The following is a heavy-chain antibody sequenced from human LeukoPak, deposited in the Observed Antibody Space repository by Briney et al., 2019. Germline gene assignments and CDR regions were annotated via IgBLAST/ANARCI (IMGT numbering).Heavy chain of an antibody. CDR3: ARDRPALRIAMAGTKTTKDY. J-gene: IGHJ4*02. CDR1: GFTFSSYW. CDR2: IKQDGSEK. Sequence: GGSLRLSCAASGFTFSSYWMSWVRQAPGKGLEWVANIKQDGSEKYYVDSVKGRFTISRDNAKNSLYLQMNSLRAEDTAVYYCARDRPALRIAMAGTKTTKDYWGQGTLVTVSS. D-gene: IGHD6-19*01. V-gene: IGHV3-7*01.